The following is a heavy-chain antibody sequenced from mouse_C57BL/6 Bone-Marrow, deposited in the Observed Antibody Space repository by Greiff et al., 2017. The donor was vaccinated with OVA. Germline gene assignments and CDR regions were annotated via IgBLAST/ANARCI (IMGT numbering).Heavy chain of an antibody. J-gene: IGHJ2*01. V-gene: IGHV5-17*01. Sequence: EVMLVESGGGLVKPGGSLKLSCAASGFTFSDYGMHWVRQAPEKGLEWVAYISSGSSTIYYADTVKGRFTISRDNAKNTLFLQMTSLRSEDTAMYYCARRYGYDLYYFDYWGQGTTLTVSS. CDR1: GFTFSDYG. CDR3: ARRYGYDLYYFDY. CDR2: ISSGSSTI. D-gene: IGHD2-2*01.